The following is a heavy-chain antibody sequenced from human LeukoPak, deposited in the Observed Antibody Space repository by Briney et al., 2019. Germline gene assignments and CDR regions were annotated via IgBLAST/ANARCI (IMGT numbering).Heavy chain of an antibody. J-gene: IGHJ5*02. CDR3: AKQGFRRFDP. D-gene: IGHD3-3*01. CDR2: TYYTSKWYN. V-gene: IGHV6-1*01. Sequence: SQTLSLTCAISGDSVSSNRAAWNWFRQSPSRGLEWLGRTYYTSKWYNDYAVSVKSRITVNPDTSKNQFSLHLNSVTPEDTAVYYCAKQGFRRFDPWGQGTLVTVSS. CDR1: GDSVSSNRAA.